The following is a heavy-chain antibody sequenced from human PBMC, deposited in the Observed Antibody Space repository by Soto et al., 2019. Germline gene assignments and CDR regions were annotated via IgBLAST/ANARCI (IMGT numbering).Heavy chain of an antibody. CDR3: ARRSTISRGFDY. D-gene: IGHD3-3*01. Sequence: QLQLRESGPGLVKPSETLSLTCTVSGGSLISNNHYWGWLRQPPGKGLEWIGNIYYSGTTYYSPCLKSRVSMSVDTSKGQFSLKLSSMTVADTAVYFCARRSTISRGFDYWGQGTLVAVSS. CDR1: GGSLISNNHY. V-gene: IGHV4-39*01. CDR2: IYYSGTT. J-gene: IGHJ4*02.